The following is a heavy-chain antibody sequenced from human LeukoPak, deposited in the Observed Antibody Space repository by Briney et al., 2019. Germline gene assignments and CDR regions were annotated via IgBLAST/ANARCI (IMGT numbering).Heavy chain of an antibody. Sequence: PGRSLRLSCAASGFTFSSYGMHWVRQAPGKGLEWVAVIWYDGGNKYYADSVKGRFTISRDNSKNTLYLQMNSLRAEDTAVYYCAKDRRLYCSSTSCYSDYWGQGTLVTVSS. CDR3: AKDRRLYCSSTSCYSDY. J-gene: IGHJ4*02. CDR1: GFTFSSYG. V-gene: IGHV3-33*06. CDR2: IWYDGGNK. D-gene: IGHD2-2*01.